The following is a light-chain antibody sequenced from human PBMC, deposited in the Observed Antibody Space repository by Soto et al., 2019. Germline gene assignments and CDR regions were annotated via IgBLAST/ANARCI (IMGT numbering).Light chain of an antibody. V-gene: IGLV1-40*01. CDR3: QSYDSSLSGWL. Sequence: QSVLTQPPSVSGAPGQRVTISCTGSSSNIGAGYDVHWYQQLPGTAPKLLVHGNTDRPSEVPDRFSGAKSGTSASLAITGLQAEDEADYYCQSYDSSLSGWLFGGGTKVTVL. CDR2: GNT. J-gene: IGLJ2*01. CDR1: SSNIGAGYD.